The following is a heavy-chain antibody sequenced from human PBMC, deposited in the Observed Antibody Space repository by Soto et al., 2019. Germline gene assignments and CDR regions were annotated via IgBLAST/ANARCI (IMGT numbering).Heavy chain of an antibody. V-gene: IGHV3-23*01. CDR3: AKDGSYYDSPTESDS. J-gene: IGHJ4*02. CDR2: ISGSGGHT. CDR1: GFTFSSYV. D-gene: IGHD3-22*01. Sequence: GGSLRLSCAASGFTFSSYVMSWVRQAPGKGLGWVSAISGSGGHTYYADSVKGRFTISRDNSKNTLYLQMNSLRAEDKAVYFCAKDGSYYDSPTESDSWGQGTLVTVSS.